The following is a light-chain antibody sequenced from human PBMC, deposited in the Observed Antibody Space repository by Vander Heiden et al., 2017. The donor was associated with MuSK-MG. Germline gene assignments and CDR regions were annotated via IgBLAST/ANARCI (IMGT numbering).Light chain of an antibody. CDR1: QSVSSY. CDR2: DAS. J-gene: IGKJ4*01. Sequence: EIVSTQSPATLSLSPGERATLSGRASQSVSSYLAWYQQKPGQAPRLLIYDASNRATGIPARFSGSGCGTDFTLTISSREPEDFAVYYCQQHSNWGGLTFGGGTKVEIK. V-gene: IGKV3-11*01. CDR3: QQHSNWGGLT.